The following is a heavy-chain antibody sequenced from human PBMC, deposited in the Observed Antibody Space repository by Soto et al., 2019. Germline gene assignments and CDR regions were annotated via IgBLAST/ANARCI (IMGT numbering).Heavy chain of an antibody. CDR2: ISDDGDST. CDR1: GFTFSSYA. V-gene: IGHV3-23*01. CDR3: GKESRYSDHVRAFDV. D-gene: IGHD5-12*01. Sequence: EVQMLESGGGLVQPGGSLRLSCAASGFTFSSYAMTWVRQAPGKVLEWVSSISDDGDSTYSADSVRGRFTIFRDNFKSRRYLQMNSLRAEDTAVYFCGKESRYSDHVRAFDVWGQGTMVTVSS. J-gene: IGHJ3*01.